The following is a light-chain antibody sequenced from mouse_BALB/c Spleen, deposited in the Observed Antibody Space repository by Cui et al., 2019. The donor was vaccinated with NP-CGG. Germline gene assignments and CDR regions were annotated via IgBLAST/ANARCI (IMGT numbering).Light chain of an antibody. CDR2: GTN. J-gene: IGLJ1*01. CDR3: ALWYSNHWV. V-gene: IGLV1*01. Sequence: QTVVTQESPLTTSPGETVTLTCRSSTGAVTTSNYANWVQEKADHLFTGLIGGTNNRVPGVPARFSGSLIGDKAALTITGAQTEDEAIYFCALWYSNHWVFGGGTKLTVL. CDR1: TGAVTTSNY.